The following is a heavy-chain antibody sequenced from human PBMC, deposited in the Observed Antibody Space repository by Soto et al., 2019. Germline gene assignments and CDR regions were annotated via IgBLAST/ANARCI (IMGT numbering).Heavy chain of an antibody. Sequence: EVQLVESGGGLVQPGGSLKLSCAASGFTFSGSAMHWVRQASGKGLEWVGRIRSKANSYATAYAASVKGRFTISRDDSKNTAYLQMNSLKTEDTAVYYCTRHPERYCSVGSCQRIYYYYYYMDVWGKGTTVTVSS. J-gene: IGHJ6*03. V-gene: IGHV3-73*01. D-gene: IGHD2-15*01. CDR1: GFTFSGSA. CDR3: TRHPERYCSVGSCQRIYYYYYYMDV. CDR2: IRSKANSYAT.